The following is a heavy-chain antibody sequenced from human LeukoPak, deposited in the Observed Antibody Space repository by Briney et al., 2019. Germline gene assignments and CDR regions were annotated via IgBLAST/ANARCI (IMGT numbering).Heavy chain of an antibody. CDR3: ARVFGDGASNYFDS. V-gene: IGHV4-30-2*01. Sequence: PSQTLSLTCAVSGGSISSGGYSWGWIRQPPGKGLEWIGYIYHSGSTYYNPSLKSLVTISVYRSKNQFSLKLSSVTAAHPGVSYCARVFGDGASNYFDSWGPGTLVTASS. D-gene: IGHD5-24*01. CDR2: IYHSGST. CDR1: GGSISSGGYS. J-gene: IGHJ4*01.